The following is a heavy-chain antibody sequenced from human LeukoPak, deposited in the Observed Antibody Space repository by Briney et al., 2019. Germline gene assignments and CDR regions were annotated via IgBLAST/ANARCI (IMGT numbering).Heavy chain of an antibody. D-gene: IGHD3-22*01. CDR2: ISGSGGST. V-gene: IGHV3-23*01. Sequence: GGSLRLSCAASGFTFSSYAMSWVRQAPGKGLEWVSAISGSGGSTYYADSVKGRFTISRDNSKNTLYLQMNSLRAEDTAVYYCARDPSVEYYYDSSGYLFGYWGQGTLVTVSS. J-gene: IGHJ4*02. CDR3: ARDPSVEYYYDSSGYLFGY. CDR1: GFTFSSYA.